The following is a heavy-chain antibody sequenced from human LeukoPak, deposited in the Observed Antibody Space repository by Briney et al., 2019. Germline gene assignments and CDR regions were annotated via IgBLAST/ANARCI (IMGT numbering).Heavy chain of an antibody. Sequence: PSETLSLTCTVSGDSISSSSYYWGWIRQPPGKGLEWIGSIYYSGSTYYNLSLKSRVTISVDTSKNQFSLKLSSVTAADTAVYYCARETRIAAAGLDYWGQGTLVTVSS. V-gene: IGHV4-39*07. J-gene: IGHJ4*02. CDR1: GDSISSSSYY. CDR3: ARETRIAAAGLDY. D-gene: IGHD6-13*01. CDR2: IYYSGST.